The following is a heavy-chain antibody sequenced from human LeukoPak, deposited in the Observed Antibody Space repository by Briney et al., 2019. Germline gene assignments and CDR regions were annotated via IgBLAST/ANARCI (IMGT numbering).Heavy chain of an antibody. CDR2: TYYSGST. J-gene: IGHJ6*02. D-gene: IGHD3-9*01. CDR3: ARDLTFGPYYYYGMDV. CDR1: GGSISSGDYY. V-gene: IGHV4-30-4*01. Sequence: SQTLSLTCTVSGGSISSGDYYWSWIRQPPGKGLEWIGYTYYSGSTYYNPSLKSRVTISVDTSKNQFSLKLSSVTAADTAVYYCARDLTFGPYYYYGMDVWGQGTTVTVSS.